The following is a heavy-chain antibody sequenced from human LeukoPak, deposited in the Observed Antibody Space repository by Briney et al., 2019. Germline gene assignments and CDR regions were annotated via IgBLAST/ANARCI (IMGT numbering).Heavy chain of an antibody. J-gene: IGHJ6*04. CDR1: GFTFSSYG. CDR3: ARDYYDSSGYSMDV. Sequence: GGSLRLSCAASGFTFSSYGMHWVRQAPGKGLEWGAVISYNGSNKYYADSVKGRFTISRDNAKNTLYLQMNSLRAEDTAVYYCARDYYDSSGYSMDVWGKGTTVTVSS. V-gene: IGHV3-30*03. CDR2: ISYNGSNK. D-gene: IGHD3-22*01.